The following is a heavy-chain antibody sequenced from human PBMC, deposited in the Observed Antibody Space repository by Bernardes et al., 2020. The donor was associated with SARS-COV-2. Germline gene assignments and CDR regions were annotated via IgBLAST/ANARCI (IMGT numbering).Heavy chain of an antibody. CDR1: GFPFSDYD. CDR3: ARGGRGTGWFDP. Sequence: GSLRLSCSASGFPFSDYDLHWIRQSARKGLEWVSYIGTAGDSYYRASVKGQFTISRDDAKNSFYLQMDNLRVDDTAVYFCARGGRGTGWFDPWGQGTLVTVSS. D-gene: IGHD1-1*01. V-gene: IGHV3-13*01. J-gene: IGHJ5*02. CDR2: IGTAGDS.